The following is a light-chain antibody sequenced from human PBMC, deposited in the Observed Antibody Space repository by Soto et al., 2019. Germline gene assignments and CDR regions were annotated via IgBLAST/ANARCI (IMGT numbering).Light chain of an antibody. Sequence: EIVLTQSPGTLSLSPGERATLSCRASQSVSSSYLAWYQQKPGQAPRLLIYGASSRATGIPDWFSVSASGTEFALTISRQEPEAFAAYYWPHYCTSALFGPGTKVDIK. CDR3: PHYCTSAL. J-gene: IGKJ3*01. CDR1: QSVSSSY. CDR2: GAS. V-gene: IGKV3-20*01.